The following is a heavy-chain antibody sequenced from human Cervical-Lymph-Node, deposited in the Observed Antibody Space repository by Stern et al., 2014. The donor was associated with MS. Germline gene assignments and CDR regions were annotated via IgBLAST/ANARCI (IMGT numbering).Heavy chain of an antibody. D-gene: IGHD6-13*01. J-gene: IGHJ4*02. V-gene: IGHV3-9*01. CDR2: ISWNSGTP. CDR1: GFRLDDYA. CDR3: AKDRGVSSLGYFDF. Sequence: VQLVQSGGGLVQPGRSLRLSCAASGFRLDDYAMHWVRQAPGKGLEWVSGISWNSGTPPYADVVKGRFTIYRDNAHNLPSHQINSLRPDDTAFYYCAKDRGVSSLGYFDFWGQGTLVTVSS.